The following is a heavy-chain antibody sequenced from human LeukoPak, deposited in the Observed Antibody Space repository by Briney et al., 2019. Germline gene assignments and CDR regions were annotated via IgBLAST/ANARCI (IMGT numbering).Heavy chain of an antibody. J-gene: IGHJ6*03. V-gene: IGHV1-46*01. CDR2: INPSGGST. Sequence: ASVKVSCKASGYTFTSYYMHWVRQAPGQGLEWMGIINPSGGSTSYAQKFQGRVTMTRDMSTSTVYMELSSLGSEDTAVYYCARDGKETARYYYYMDVWGKGTTVTVSS. CDR1: GYTFTSYY. D-gene: IGHD1-1*01. CDR3: ARDGKETARYYYYMDV.